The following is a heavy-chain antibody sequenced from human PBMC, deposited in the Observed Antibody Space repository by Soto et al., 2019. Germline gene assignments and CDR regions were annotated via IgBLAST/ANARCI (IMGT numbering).Heavy chain of an antibody. CDR2: IYYSGSI. D-gene: IGHD3-22*01. J-gene: IGHJ4*02. CDR1: GGSVSSGSYY. Sequence: QVQLQESGPGLVKPSETLSLTCTVSGGSVSSGSYYWSWIRQPPGKGLEWIGCIYYSGSIKYNPSLKSRVTISADTSKNQFSLRLSSVTAADTAVYYCARMMGYSSGYRPRFVDYCGQGTLVTVSS. V-gene: IGHV4-61*01. CDR3: ARMMGYSSGYRPRFVDY.